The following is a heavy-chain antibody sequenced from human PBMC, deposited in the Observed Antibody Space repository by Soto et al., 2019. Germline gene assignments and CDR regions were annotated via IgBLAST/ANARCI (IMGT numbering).Heavy chain of an antibody. CDR3: TRGFSSYSDF. J-gene: IGHJ4*02. V-gene: IGHV1-8*01. CDR2: MNPNSGNT. Sequence: QVQLVQSGAEVKKPGASVKVSCKASGYTFTDYDINWVRQAPGQGLEWMGWMNPNSGNTAYAQKFQGRVTLTGHASINTAYMELSSLASEDTVVYFCTRGFSSYSDFWGQGTLVTVSS. CDR1: GYTFTDYD. D-gene: IGHD6-13*01.